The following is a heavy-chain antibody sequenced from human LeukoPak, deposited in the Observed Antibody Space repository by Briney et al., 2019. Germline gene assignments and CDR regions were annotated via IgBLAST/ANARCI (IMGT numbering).Heavy chain of an antibody. CDR2: IYYSGST. Sequence: PSETLSLTCTVSGGSISSYYWSWIRQPPGKGLEWIGYIYYSGSTNYNPSLKSRVTISVDTSKNQFSLKLSSVTAADTAVYYCARDLGLNDYSNYWFDPWGQGTLVTVSS. D-gene: IGHD4-11*01. J-gene: IGHJ5*02. V-gene: IGHV4-59*01. CDR3: ARDLGLNDYSNYWFDP. CDR1: GGSISSYY.